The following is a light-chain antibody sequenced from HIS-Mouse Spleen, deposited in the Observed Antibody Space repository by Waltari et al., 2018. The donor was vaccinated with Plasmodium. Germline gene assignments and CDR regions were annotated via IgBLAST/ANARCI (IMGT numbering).Light chain of an antibody. V-gene: IGKV1-8*01. CDR2: AAS. Sequence: AIRMTQSPSSFSASTGDRVTITCRASQGISSYLAWYQQKPGKAPKLLIYAASTLQSGVPSRFSGSGSGTDCTLTISCLQSEDFATYYCQQYYSYLLTFGGGTKVEIK. CDR1: QGISSY. J-gene: IGKJ4*01. CDR3: QQYYSYLLT.